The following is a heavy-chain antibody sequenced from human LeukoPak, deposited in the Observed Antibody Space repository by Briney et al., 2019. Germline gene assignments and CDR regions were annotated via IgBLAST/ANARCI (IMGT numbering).Heavy chain of an antibody. CDR2: VSGSGGNT. J-gene: IGHJ4*02. CDR3: AKEYYDSSGYYLFDY. V-gene: IGHV3-23*01. D-gene: IGHD3-22*01. Sequence: GGSLRLSCTASGFMFSNYAMSWVRQAPGKGLDWVPGVSGSGGNTYYAESVKGRFTISRDNSKNTVNLQMNSLRAEDTAIYYCAKEYYDSSGYYLFDYWGQGTLVTVSS. CDR1: GFMFSNYA.